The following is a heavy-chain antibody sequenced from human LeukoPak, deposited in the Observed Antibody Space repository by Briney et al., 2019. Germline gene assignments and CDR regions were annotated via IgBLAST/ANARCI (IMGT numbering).Heavy chain of an antibody. D-gene: IGHD3-10*01. CDR2: ISAYNGNT. J-gene: IGHJ4*02. Sequence: ASVKVSCKVSRYTLTELSMHWVRQAPGQGLEWMGWISAYNGNTNYAQKLQGRVTMTTDTSTSTAYMELRSLRSDDTAVYYCARGDLWGSGSYYLNYWGQGTLVTVSS. CDR3: ARGDLWGSGSYYLNY. CDR1: RYTLTELS. V-gene: IGHV1-18*01.